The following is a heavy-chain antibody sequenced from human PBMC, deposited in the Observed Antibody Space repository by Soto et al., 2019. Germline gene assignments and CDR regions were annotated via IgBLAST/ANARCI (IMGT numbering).Heavy chain of an antibody. D-gene: IGHD6-13*01. J-gene: IGHJ4*02. CDR2: ISVHNGYT. CDR3: ARGRGVSSWYETPHYFDS. CDR1: GYSFTSYG. Sequence: ASVKVSCQASGYSFTSYGITWVRQTPGQGLEWMGWISVHNGYTNYPQKLQDRITMTTDTSTSTAYMELTSLRSDDTAVYYCARGRGVSSWYETPHYFDSWGQGTLVTVSS. V-gene: IGHV1-18*01.